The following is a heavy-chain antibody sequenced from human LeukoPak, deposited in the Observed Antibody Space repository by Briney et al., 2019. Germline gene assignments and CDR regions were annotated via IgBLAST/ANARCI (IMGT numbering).Heavy chain of an antibody. CDR2: MNPNSGNT. J-gene: IGHJ6*02. CDR1: GYTFTSYD. CDR3: ARGYWYYDFWSGYHGGTDV. D-gene: IGHD3-3*01. V-gene: IGHV1-8*01. Sequence: ASVKVSCKASGYTFTSYDINWVRQATGQGLEWMGWMNPNSGNTGYAQKFQGRVTMTRNTSISTAYMELSSLRSEDTAVYYCARGYWYYDFWSGYHGGTDVWGQGTTVTVSS.